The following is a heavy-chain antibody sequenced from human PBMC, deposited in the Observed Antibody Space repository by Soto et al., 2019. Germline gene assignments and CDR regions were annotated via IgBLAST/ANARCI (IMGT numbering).Heavy chain of an antibody. CDR1: GYTFNSYA. Sequence: SVKVCCTASGYTFNSYAVHWVRQAPGQRLEWMGWINADNGNTKYSQKFQGRLTITRDTSASTAYMELSSLRSEDTAVYYCARDPEQLERPGLIDYWGQGTLVTVSS. V-gene: IGHV1-3*01. CDR2: INADNGNT. D-gene: IGHD1-1*01. J-gene: IGHJ4*02. CDR3: ARDPEQLERPGLIDY.